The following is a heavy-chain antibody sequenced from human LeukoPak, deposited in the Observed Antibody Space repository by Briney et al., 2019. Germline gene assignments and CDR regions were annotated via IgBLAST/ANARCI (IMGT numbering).Heavy chain of an antibody. Sequence: GSSVKVSCKASGGTFSSYAISWVRQAPGQGLEWMGGIIPIFGTANYAQKFQGRVTITADESTSTAYMELSSLRSEDTAVYYCARDPDTAAVARTPGVLDYWGQGTLVTVSS. V-gene: IGHV1-69*01. CDR3: ARDPDTAAVARTPGVLDY. D-gene: IGHD6-19*01. CDR1: GGTFSSYA. J-gene: IGHJ4*02. CDR2: IIPIFGTA.